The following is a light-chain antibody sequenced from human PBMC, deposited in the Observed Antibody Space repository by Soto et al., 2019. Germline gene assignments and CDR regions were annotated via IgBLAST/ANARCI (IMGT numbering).Light chain of an antibody. V-gene: IGLV2-14*01. J-gene: IGLJ3*02. CDR3: SSYTTSGTRV. Sequence: QSALTQPASVSGSPGQSITISCTGTSSDVGGFNSVSWYQQHPGKAPKLIIYEITSRPSGISDRFSGSKSGNMASLTISGLHVDDEANYYCSSYTTSGTRVFGGGTKVTVL. CDR2: EIT. CDR1: SSDVGGFNS.